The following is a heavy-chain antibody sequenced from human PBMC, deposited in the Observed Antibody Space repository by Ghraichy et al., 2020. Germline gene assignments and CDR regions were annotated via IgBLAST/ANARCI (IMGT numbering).Heavy chain of an antibody. CDR2: IKQDGSEK. CDR3: ARAKILDL. D-gene: IGHD2-8*02. Sequence: GGSLRLSCAASGFPFSSYWMSWVRQAPGKGLEWVANIKQDGSEKYYVDSVKGRFTISRDNAKNSLYPQMSSLRAEDTAVYYCARAKILDLWGQGTLVTVSS. J-gene: IGHJ5*02. CDR1: GFPFSSYW. V-gene: IGHV3-7*01.